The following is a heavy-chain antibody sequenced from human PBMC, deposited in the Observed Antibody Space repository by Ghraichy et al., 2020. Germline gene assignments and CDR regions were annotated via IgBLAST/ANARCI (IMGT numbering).Heavy chain of an antibody. CDR1: GFIFSSYY. CDR2: IKHDESEK. V-gene: IGHV3-7*04. Sequence: GGSQRLSCAASGFIFSSYYMTWVRQVPGKGLEWVANIKHDESEKYYVDSVKGRFTISRDNAKNSLYLQMNSLRPDDTAVYYCARGGYNYGSNPIDYWGQGTLVIVSS. D-gene: IGHD5-18*01. J-gene: IGHJ4*02. CDR3: ARGGYNYGSNPIDY.